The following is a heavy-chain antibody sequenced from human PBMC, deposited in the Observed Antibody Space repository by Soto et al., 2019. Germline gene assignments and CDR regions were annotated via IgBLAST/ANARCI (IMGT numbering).Heavy chain of an antibody. V-gene: IGHV1-18*01. CDR3: ARDASEWLPDY. CDR1: GYTFTSYG. J-gene: IGHJ4*02. CDR2: ISAYNGST. D-gene: IGHD3-3*01. Sequence: SVKVSCTASGYTFTSYGISWVRQAPGQGLEWMGWISAYNGSTSYAQKFQGRVTMTRDTSTSTVYMELSSLRSEDTAVYYCARDASEWLPDYWGQGTLVTVSS.